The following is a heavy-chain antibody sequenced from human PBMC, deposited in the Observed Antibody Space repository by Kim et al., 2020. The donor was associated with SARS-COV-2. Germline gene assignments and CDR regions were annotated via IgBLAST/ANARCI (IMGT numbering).Heavy chain of an antibody. D-gene: IGHD6-19*01. Sequence: NKSYADSVKGRFTVSRDNSKNTLSLQMNSLRGEDTAVYYCARDRSSGYFDYWGQGTLVTVSS. CDR2: NK. V-gene: IGHV3-33*01. J-gene: IGHJ4*02. CDR3: ARDRSSGYFDY.